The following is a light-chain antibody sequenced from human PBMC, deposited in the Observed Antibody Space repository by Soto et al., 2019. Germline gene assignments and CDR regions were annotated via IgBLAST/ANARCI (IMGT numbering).Light chain of an antibody. V-gene: IGKV1-9*01. CDR2: AAS. J-gene: IGKJ5*01. Sequence: DIQLTQSPSFLSASVGDRVTITCRASQGISSYLAWYQQKPGKAPKLLIYAASTLQSGVPSRFSGSGSGKEFPLTISSLQPEEFATYYCQQLNSYLRITFGQGTRLEIK. CDR3: QQLNSYLRIT. CDR1: QGISSY.